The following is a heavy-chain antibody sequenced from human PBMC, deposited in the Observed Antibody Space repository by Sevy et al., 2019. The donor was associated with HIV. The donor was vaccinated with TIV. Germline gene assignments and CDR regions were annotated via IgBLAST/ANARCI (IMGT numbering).Heavy chain of an antibody. V-gene: IGHV3-23*01. J-gene: IGHJ4*02. CDR3: AKDLWQQLVLAASPFDY. CDR2: ISGSGGST. Sequence: GESLKISCAASGFTFSSYAMSWVRQAPGKGLEWVSAISGSGGSTYYADSVKGRFTISRDNSKNTLYLQMNSLRAEDTAVYYCAKDLWQQLVLAASPFDYWGQGTLVTVSS. CDR1: GFTFSSYA. D-gene: IGHD6-13*01.